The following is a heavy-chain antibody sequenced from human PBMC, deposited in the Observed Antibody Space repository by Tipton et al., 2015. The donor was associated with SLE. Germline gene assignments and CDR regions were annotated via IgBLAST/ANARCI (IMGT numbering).Heavy chain of an antibody. CDR1: GVSISIATYY. Sequence: TLSLTCTVSGVSISIATYYGSWIRQPAGKGLEWIGYIYASGSTSYSPALKSRLTISVDTSRSQFSLNLTSVTAADTAVYYCARVRGLSTWYDYWGQGTLVTVSS. V-gene: IGHV4-61*09. CDR2: IYASGST. J-gene: IGHJ4*02. D-gene: IGHD3-3*02. CDR3: ARVRGLSTWYDY.